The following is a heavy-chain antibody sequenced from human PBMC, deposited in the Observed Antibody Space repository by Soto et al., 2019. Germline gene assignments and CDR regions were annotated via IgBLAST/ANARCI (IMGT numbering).Heavy chain of an antibody. CDR3: AKRRGAGGQFDY. Sequence: DVQLLESGGGLVQPEGSLRLSCAASGFTFSSYAMGWVRQGPGKGLEWVAVVSIGGSTHYADSVRGRFTISRDNSKNTLSLQMNSLAAEDTAVYLCAKRRGAGGQFDYWGQGALVTVSS. V-gene: IGHV3-23*01. CDR2: VSIGGST. CDR1: GFTFSSYA. D-gene: IGHD2-15*01. J-gene: IGHJ4*02.